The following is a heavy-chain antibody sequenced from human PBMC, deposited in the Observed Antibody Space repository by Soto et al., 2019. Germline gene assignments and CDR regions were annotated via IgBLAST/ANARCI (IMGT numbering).Heavy chain of an antibody. D-gene: IGHD4-17*01. Sequence: EVQLLDSGGGLVQPGGSLRLSCAASGFTFSNYVMNWVRQAPGKGLDWVSAISASGGSTYYADSVKGRFTISRDNSKNTLYLQMSSLRSEDTAVYYCAKGPLGGDYDFDSWGQGTLVTVSS. CDR3: AKGPLGGDYDFDS. CDR1: GFTFSNYV. CDR2: ISASGGST. J-gene: IGHJ4*02. V-gene: IGHV3-23*01.